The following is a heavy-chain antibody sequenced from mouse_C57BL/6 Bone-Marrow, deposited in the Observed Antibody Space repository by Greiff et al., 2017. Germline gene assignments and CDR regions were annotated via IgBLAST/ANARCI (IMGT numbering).Heavy chain of an antibody. Sequence: EVQLMESGGGLVKPGGSLKLSCAASGFTFSSYAMSWVRQTPEKRLEWVATISDGGSYTYYPDNVKCRFTISRDNAKNNLYLQMSHLKSEDTAMYYCARDLPWFAYWGQGTLVTVSA. CDR1: GFTFSSYA. J-gene: IGHJ3*01. CDR2: ISDGGSYT. CDR3: ARDLPWFAY. V-gene: IGHV5-4*01. D-gene: IGHD2-1*01.